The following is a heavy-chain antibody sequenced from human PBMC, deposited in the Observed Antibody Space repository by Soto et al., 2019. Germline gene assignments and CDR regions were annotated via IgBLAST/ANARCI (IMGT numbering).Heavy chain of an antibody. J-gene: IGHJ3*02. CDR1: GGSISSGDYY. CDR3: ARDPVGYCSGGSCYSNAFDI. V-gene: IGHV4-30-4*01. CDR2: IYYSGST. D-gene: IGHD2-15*01. Sequence: QVQLQESGPGLVKPSQTLSLTCTVSGGSISSGDYYWSWIRQPPGKGLEWIGYIYYSGSTYYNPSLKSRVTISVDTSKNQFSLKLSSVTAADTAVYYCARDPVGYCSGGSCYSNAFDIWGQGTMVTVSS.